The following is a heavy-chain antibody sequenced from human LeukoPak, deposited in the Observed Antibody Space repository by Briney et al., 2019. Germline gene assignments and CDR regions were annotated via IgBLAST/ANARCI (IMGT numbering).Heavy chain of an antibody. J-gene: IGHJ4*02. CDR1: GFTFGSYG. D-gene: IGHD3-10*01. CDR3: ARDSSAPSSRVRGVIPFDY. CDR2: IWYDGSNK. V-gene: IGHV3-33*01. Sequence: PGGSLRLSCAASGFTFGSYGMHWVRQAPGKGLEWVAVIWYDGSNKYYADSVKGRFTISRDNSKNTLYLQMNSLRAEDTAVYYCARDSSAPSSRVRGVIPFDYWGQGTLVTVSS.